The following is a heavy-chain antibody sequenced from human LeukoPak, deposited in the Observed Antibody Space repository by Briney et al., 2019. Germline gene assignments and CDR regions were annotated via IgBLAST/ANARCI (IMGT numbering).Heavy chain of an antibody. Sequence: GGSLRLSCAASGFTFSSYSMNWVRQAPGKGLEWISFISSTGSYTSYADSVKGRFTISRDNAKNSLFLHMNSLRAEDTAVYYCAREDGRHFDYWGQGTLVTVSS. D-gene: IGHD2-15*01. J-gene: IGHJ4*02. CDR3: AREDGRHFDY. V-gene: IGHV3-21*04. CDR1: GFTFSSYS. CDR2: ISSTGSYT.